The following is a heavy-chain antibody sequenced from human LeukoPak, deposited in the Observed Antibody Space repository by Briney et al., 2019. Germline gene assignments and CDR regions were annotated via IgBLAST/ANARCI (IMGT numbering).Heavy chain of an antibody. V-gene: IGHV3-48*02. CDR2: ISSSSSTI. J-gene: IGHJ4*02. Sequence: GGSLRLSCAASGFTFSSYSMNWVRQAPGKGLEWVSYISSSSSTIYYADSVKGRFTISRDNAKNSLYLQMNSLGDEDTAVYYCARDLSRDYFDYWGQGTLVTVSS. CDR1: GFTFSSYS. CDR3: ARDLSRDYFDY.